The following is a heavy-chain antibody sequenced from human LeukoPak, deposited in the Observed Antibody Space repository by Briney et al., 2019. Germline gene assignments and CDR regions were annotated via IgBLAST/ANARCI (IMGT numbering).Heavy chain of an antibody. CDR3: ARDPRGDSDFDY. CDR1: GGSISSFY. CDR2: IYYSGTT. Sequence: SETLSLTCTVSGGSISSFYWTWIRQPPGKGLEWIGYIYYSGTTNYNPSLKSRVTISVDASKNQFSLKLSSVTPADTAVYYCARDPRGDSDFDYWGQGTLVTVSS. V-gene: IGHV4-59*01. J-gene: IGHJ4*02. D-gene: IGHD2-21*02.